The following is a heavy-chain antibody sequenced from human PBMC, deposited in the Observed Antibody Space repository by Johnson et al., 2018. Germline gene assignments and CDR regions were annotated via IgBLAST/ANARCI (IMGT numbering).Heavy chain of an antibody. V-gene: IGHV4-34*01. Sequence: QVQLQQWGAGLLKPSETLSLTCVVYGGSFSGYFWSWVRQPPGKGLEWIGEINHSGNTNYNPSLKSRVTISVDTSKNQFSLKLISVPAADTAVYYCVREMCTSVGCYDAFDCWGQGTMVTVS. D-gene: IGHD2-2*01. CDR1: GGSFSGYF. CDR3: VREMCTSVGCYDAFDC. CDR2: INHSGNT. J-gene: IGHJ3*01.